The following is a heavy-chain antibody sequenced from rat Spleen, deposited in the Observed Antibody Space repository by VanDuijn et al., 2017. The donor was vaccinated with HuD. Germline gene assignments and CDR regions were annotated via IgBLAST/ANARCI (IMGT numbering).Heavy chain of an antibody. CDR2: ISTSGSRT. CDR1: GFTFSNYG. CDR3: TRPYYYSSYIYEEDY. J-gene: IGHJ2*01. Sequence: EVQLVESDGGLVQPGRSLKLSCAASGFTFSNYGVHWIRQAPTKGLEWVATISTSGSRTYYPDSVKGRFTISRDNAKSSLYLQMNSLKSEDTATYYCTRPYYYSSYIYEEDYWGQGVMVTVSS. D-gene: IGHD1-2*01. V-gene: IGHV5-19*01.